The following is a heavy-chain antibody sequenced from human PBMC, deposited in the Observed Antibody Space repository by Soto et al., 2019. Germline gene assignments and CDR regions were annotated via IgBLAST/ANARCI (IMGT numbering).Heavy chain of an antibody. Sequence: EVHLVESGGGLVQPGGSLRLSCVASGFTFSSYWMHWVRQAPGKGLVWVSSISNDGSSTSYADPVKGRFTISRDNAKTTLYLQMNSLRAEDTAVYYCARLPNKSPQNWGQGTLVIVSP. J-gene: IGHJ1*01. CDR1: GFTFSSYW. CDR3: ARLPNKSPQN. V-gene: IGHV3-74*01. CDR2: ISNDGSST.